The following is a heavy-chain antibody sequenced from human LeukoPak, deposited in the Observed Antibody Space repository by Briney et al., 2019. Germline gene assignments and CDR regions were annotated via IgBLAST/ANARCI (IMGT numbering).Heavy chain of an antibody. J-gene: IGHJ5*02. Sequence: SETLSLTCTVSGRSISSSSYDWGWIRQPPGKGLERFGSIYYSGSTYYNPYLKSRVTISVDTSKNQFSLKLSSVTAADTAVYYCARMAALLWFGELSGVDWFDPWGQGTLVTVSS. CDR3: ARMAALLWFGELSGVDWFDP. CDR1: GRSISSSSYD. V-gene: IGHV4-39*07. CDR2: IYYSGST. D-gene: IGHD3-10*01.